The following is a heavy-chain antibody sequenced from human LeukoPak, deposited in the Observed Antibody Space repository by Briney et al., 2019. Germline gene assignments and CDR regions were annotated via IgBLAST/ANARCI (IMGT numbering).Heavy chain of an antibody. J-gene: IGHJ4*02. V-gene: IGHV3-74*01. CDR3: ARATYYYDSSGYRAIYYFDY. D-gene: IGHD3-22*01. CDR1: GFTFSSYW. CDR2: INSDGSTT. Sequence: PGGSLRLSCAVSGFTFSSYWMHWVRQAPGKGLVWVSRINSDGSTTTYADSVKAPSTTSRDNAKDTLYLQITSLRAESTAVYYWARATYYYDSSGYRAIYYFDYGGQRTLVTVYS.